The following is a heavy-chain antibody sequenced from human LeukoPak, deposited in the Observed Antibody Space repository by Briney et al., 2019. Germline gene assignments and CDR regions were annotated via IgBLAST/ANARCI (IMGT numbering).Heavy chain of an antibody. J-gene: IGHJ4*02. V-gene: IGHV3-23*01. CDR1: GFTFNSHA. Sequence: PGGSLRLSCAASGFTFNSHAMYWVRQAPGKGLEWVSGIVGSGGSSYYAESVRGRFTISRDNSKNTVYLQMNSLRDEDTAVYYCAKTTFGYSSGRSPGWPVDYWGQGTVATVSS. CDR2: IVGSGGSS. CDR3: AKTTFGYSSGRSPGWPVDY. D-gene: IGHD6-19*01.